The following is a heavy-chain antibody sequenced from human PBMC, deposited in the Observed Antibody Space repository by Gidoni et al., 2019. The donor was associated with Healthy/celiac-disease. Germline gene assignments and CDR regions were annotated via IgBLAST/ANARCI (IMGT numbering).Heavy chain of an antibody. Sequence: VQLVESGGGLVQPGGSLRLSCSASGFTFSSYAMHWVRQAPGQGLEYDSAISSKWGSTYYADSVKGRFTISRENSKKTLYLKMSRLRAEDTAVYYCVKGAATRGWGPREYYYMDVWGKGTTVTVSS. CDR3: VKGAATRGWGPREYYYMDV. CDR2: ISSKWGST. D-gene: IGHD6-13*01. V-gene: IGHV3-64D*06. CDR1: GFTFSSYA. J-gene: IGHJ6*03.